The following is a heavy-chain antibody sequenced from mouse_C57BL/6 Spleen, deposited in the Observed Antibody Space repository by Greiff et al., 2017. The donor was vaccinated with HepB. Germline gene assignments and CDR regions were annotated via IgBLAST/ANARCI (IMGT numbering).Heavy chain of an antibody. Sequence: QVQLKESGAELVRPGASVTLSCKASGYTFTDYEMHWVKQTPVHGLEWIGAIDPETGGTAYNQKFKGKAILTADKSSSEAYMERRSLTSEDSAVYYCTVDSSGYAWFAYWGQGTLVTVSA. CDR3: TVDSSGYAWFAY. CDR2: IDPETGGT. J-gene: IGHJ3*01. D-gene: IGHD3-2*02. V-gene: IGHV1-15*01. CDR1: GYTFTDYE.